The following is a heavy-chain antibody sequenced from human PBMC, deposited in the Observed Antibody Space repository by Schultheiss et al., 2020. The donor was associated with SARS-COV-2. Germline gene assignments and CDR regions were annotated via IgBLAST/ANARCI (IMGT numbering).Heavy chain of an antibody. CDR1: GDSVSSGDFY. Sequence: SETLSLTCTVSGDSVSSGDFYCSWIRQPPGKGLEWIGYTYYSGDTHYNPSLKSRATISVDTAKNQFSLQLSSVTAADTAVYYCARGRAWLSWFDPWGQGTLVTVSS. J-gene: IGHJ5*02. V-gene: IGHV4-30-4*01. D-gene: IGHD3-10*01. CDR3: ARGRAWLSWFDP. CDR2: TYYSGDT.